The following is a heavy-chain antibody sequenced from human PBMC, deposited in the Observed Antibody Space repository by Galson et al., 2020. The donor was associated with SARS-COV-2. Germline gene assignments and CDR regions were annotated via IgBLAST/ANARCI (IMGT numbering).Heavy chain of an antibody. CDR2: ISYDGSNK. J-gene: IGHJ4*02. CDR1: GFTFSSYA. V-gene: IGHV3-30*04. Sequence: GGSLRLSCAASGFTFSSYAMHWVRQAPGKGLEWVAVISYDGSNKYYADSVTGRFTISRDNSKNTLYLQMNSLRAEDTAVYYCAREGMVATIEGFDYWGQGTLVTVSS. D-gene: IGHD5-12*01. CDR3: AREGMVATIEGFDY.